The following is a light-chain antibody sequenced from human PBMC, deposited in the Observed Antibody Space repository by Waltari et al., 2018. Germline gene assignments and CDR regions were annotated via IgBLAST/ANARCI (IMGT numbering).Light chain of an antibody. J-gene: IGKJ5*01. Sequence: ENVLTQSPATLSLYPGERATLSCRARQTVSTYLAWYQQKPGQAPRLLIYDSSNRAAGVPARFSGGGSGTDFTLTISSLDPEDSAVYYCQQRINWPLTFGQGTRLEIK. CDR3: QQRINWPLT. V-gene: IGKV3-11*01. CDR2: DSS. CDR1: QTVSTY.